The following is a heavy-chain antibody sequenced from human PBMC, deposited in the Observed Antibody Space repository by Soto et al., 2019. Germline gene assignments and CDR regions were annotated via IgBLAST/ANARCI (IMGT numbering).Heavy chain of an antibody. CDR3: ASTCSGGSCSTTFDY. V-gene: IGHV4-34*01. D-gene: IGHD2-15*01. CDR2: INHSGST. CDR1: GGSFSGYY. Sequence: SETLSLTCAVYGGSFSGYYWSWIRQPPGKGLEWIGEINHSGSTNYNPSLKSRVTISVDTSKSQFSLKLSSVTAADTAVYYCASTCSGGSCSTTFDYWGQGTLVTVSS. J-gene: IGHJ4*02.